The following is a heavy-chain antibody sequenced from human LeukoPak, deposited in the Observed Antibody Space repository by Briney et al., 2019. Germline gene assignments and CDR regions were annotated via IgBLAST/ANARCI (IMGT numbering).Heavy chain of an antibody. Sequence: PSETLSLTCAVYGGSFSGYYWSWIRQPPGKGLEWIGEINHSGSTNYNPSLKSRVTISVDTSKNQFSLKLSSVTAADTAVYYCARQDIVLMVYVLWGQGTLVTVSS. J-gene: IGHJ4*02. CDR3: ARQDIVLMVYVL. CDR2: INHSGST. CDR1: GGSFSGYY. D-gene: IGHD2-8*01. V-gene: IGHV4-34*01.